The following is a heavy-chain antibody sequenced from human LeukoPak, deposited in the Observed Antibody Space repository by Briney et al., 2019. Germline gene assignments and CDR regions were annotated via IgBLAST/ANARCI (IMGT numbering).Heavy chain of an antibody. D-gene: IGHD5-18*01. CDR3: AKESSQEYSYGPLDY. CDR2: IRYDGSNK. J-gene: IGHJ4*02. CDR1: GFTFSSYG. V-gene: IGHV3-30*02. Sequence: GGSLRRSCAASGFTFSSYGMHWVRQAPGKGLEGLAFIRYDGSNKYYADSVKGRFTISRDNSKNTLYLQMNSLRAEDTAVYYCAKESSQEYSYGPLDYWGQGTLVTVSS.